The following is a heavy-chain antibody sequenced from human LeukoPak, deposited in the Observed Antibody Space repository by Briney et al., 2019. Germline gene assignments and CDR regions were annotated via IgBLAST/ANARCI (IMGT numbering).Heavy chain of an antibody. D-gene: IGHD2-8*02. Sequence: PSETLSLTCTVSGGSIRSFCWSWIRQPAGKGLEWLGRIYSSGSAHYNPSLKGRMSLSLDTSKSQVSLRLTSVAAADTAVYFCATSIGGASSYCFDVWGRGTTVTVSS. CDR1: GGSIRSFC. V-gene: IGHV4-4*07. CDR2: IYSSGSA. CDR3: ATSIGGASSYCFDV. J-gene: IGHJ3*01.